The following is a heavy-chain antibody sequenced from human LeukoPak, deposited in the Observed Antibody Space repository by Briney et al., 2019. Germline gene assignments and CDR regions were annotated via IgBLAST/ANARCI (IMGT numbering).Heavy chain of an antibody. J-gene: IGHJ4*02. Sequence: SETLSLTCTVSGDSLNTYYWSWIRQPPGKGLEWIGYIYYSGSTNYNPSLKSRVTISVDTSKNQFSLRLSSVTAADTAVYYCARQRKSPDVLRFDYWGQGTLVTVSS. V-gene: IGHV4-59*08. CDR3: ARQRKSPDVLRFDY. CDR1: GDSLNTYY. CDR2: IYYSGST. D-gene: IGHD1-14*01.